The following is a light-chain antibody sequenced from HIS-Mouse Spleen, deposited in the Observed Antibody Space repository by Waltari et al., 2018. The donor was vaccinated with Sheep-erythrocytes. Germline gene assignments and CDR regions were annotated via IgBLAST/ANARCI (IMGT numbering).Light chain of an antibody. V-gene: IGKV1-12*01. CDR3: QQANSFPIT. Sequence: DIQMTQCPSSVSASVGDRVTITCRASRGISRWLAWYQQKPGKAPKLLIYAASSLQSGVPARFSGSGSGTDFTLTISSLQAEDVATYYCQQANSFPITFGQGTRLEIK. CDR1: RGISRW. J-gene: IGKJ5*01. CDR2: AAS.